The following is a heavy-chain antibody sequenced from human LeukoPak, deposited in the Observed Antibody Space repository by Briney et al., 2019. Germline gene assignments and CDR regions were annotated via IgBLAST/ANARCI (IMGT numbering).Heavy chain of an antibody. V-gene: IGHV4-39*07. CDR3: ARRVYNWNVLAFDI. CDR1: GGSISSSSYY. Sequence: SETLSLTCTVSGGSISSSSYYWGWIRQPPGTGLEWIGSISYSGSTYYNPSLKSRVTISVDTSKNQFSLKLSSVTAADTAVYYCARRVYNWNVLAFDIWGQGTMVTVSS. J-gene: IGHJ3*02. D-gene: IGHD1-1*01. CDR2: ISYSGST.